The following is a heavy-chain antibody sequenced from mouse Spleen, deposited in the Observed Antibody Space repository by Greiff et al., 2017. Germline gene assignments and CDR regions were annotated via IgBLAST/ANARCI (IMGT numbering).Heavy chain of an antibody. Sequence: DVKLVESGAELVRSGASVKLSCTASGFNIKDYYMHWVKQRPEQGLEWIGWIDPENGDTEYAPKFQGKATMTADTSSNTAYLQLSSLTSEDTAVYYCNAYGNYFDYWGQGTTLTVSS. V-gene: IGHV14-4*02. CDR2: IDPENGDT. CDR1: GFNIKDYY. CDR3: NAYGNYFDY. J-gene: IGHJ2*01. D-gene: IGHD2-1*01.